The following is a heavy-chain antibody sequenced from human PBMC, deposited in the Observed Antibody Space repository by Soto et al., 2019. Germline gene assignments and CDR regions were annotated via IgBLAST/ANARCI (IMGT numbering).Heavy chain of an antibody. CDR2: ISYDGSNK. CDR1: GFTFSSYS. J-gene: IGHJ6*02. CDR3: ARDKFYGMDV. Sequence: GGSLRLSCAASGFTFSSYSMHWVRQAPGKGLEWVAVISYDGSNKYYADSVKGRFTISRDNSKNTLYLQMNSLRAEDTAVYYCARDKFYGMDVWGQGTTVTVSS. V-gene: IGHV3-30-3*01.